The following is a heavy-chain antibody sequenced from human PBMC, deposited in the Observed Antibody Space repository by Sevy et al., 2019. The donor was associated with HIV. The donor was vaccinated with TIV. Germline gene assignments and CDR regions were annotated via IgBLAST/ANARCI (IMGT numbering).Heavy chain of an antibody. Sequence: ASVKVSCKASGYTFTDDYLHWVRQAPGQGLEWMGRVYPNSGGTNYAQKFQGRVTMTRDTSISTAYMELSRLRFDDTAVYYCARDGSGGTTNSSMDVWGQGTTVTVSS. J-gene: IGHJ6*02. CDR1: GYTFTDDY. D-gene: IGHD1-7*01. CDR2: VYPNSGGT. V-gene: IGHV1-2*06. CDR3: ARDGSGGTTNSSMDV.